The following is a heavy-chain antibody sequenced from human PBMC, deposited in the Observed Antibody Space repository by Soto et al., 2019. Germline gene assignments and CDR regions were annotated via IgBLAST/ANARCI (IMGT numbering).Heavy chain of an antibody. D-gene: IGHD2-15*01. CDR2: ISGSGGST. CDR3: AKGGPLDDIVVVVAATPHAFDI. CDR1: GFTFDDYA. J-gene: IGHJ3*02. V-gene: IGHV3-23*01. Sequence: GGSLRLSCAASGFTFDDYAMHWVRQAPWKGLEWVSAISGSGGSTYYADSVKGRFTISRDNSKNTLYLQMNSLRAEDTAVYYCAKGGPLDDIVVVVAATPHAFDIWGQGTMVTVSS.